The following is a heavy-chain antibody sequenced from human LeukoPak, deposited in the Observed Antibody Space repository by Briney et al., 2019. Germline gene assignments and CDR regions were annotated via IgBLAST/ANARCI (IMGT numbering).Heavy chain of an antibody. Sequence: GASVKVSCKASGYTFTSYDINWVRQATGQGLEWKGWMNPNSGNTGYAQKFQGRVTMTRNTSISTAYMELSSLRSEDTAVYYCARGGNRWNWYYYGSGSNRELDYWGQGTLVTVSS. D-gene: IGHD3-10*01. J-gene: IGHJ4*02. V-gene: IGHV1-8*01. CDR1: GYTFTSYD. CDR3: ARGGNRWNWYYYGSGSNRELDY. CDR2: MNPNSGNT.